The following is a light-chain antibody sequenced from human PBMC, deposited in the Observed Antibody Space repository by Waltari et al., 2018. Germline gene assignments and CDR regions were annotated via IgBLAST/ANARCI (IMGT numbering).Light chain of an antibody. J-gene: IGKJ4*01. CDR2: GAS. CDR3: QQTDSFPLT. CDR1: QDVSTW. V-gene: IGKV1-12*01. Sequence: DIQMTQSPSSVSASVGDRVTISCRASQDVSTWLAWYQQKPGKAPNLLIYGASSLQSGVPSRFSGSGSGTEFTLTINGLQPEDFATYYCQQTDSFPLTLGGGTKVEIK.